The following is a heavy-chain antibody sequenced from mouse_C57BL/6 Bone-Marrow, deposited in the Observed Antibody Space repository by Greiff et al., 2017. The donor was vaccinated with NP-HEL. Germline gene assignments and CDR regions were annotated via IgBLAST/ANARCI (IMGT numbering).Heavy chain of an antibody. V-gene: IGHV2-2*01. CDR1: GFSLTSYG. CDR3: ARKGYDYAWFAY. CDR2: IWSGGST. Sequence: VQLQQSGPGLVQPSQSLSITCTVSGFSLTSYGVHWVRHSPGKGLEWLGVIWSGGSTDYNAAFISRLSISKDNSKSQVFFKMNSLQADDTAIYYCARKGYDYAWFAYWGQGTLVTVSA. J-gene: IGHJ3*01. D-gene: IGHD2-4*01.